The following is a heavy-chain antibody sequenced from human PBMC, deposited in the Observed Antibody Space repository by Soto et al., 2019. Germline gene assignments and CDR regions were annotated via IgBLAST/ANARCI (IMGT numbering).Heavy chain of an antibody. CDR2: IYYSGST. CDR3: AREGYNFGPFDY. Sequence: SETLSLTCTVSGASMSSGGYYWTWIRQSPGKGLEWIGYIYYSGSTYYNPSLKSRVTISIDTSKNQFSLKFNSVTAADTAVYYCAREGYNFGPFDYWGQGALVTVSS. J-gene: IGHJ4*02. CDR1: GASMSSGGYY. D-gene: IGHD5-18*01. V-gene: IGHV4-61*08.